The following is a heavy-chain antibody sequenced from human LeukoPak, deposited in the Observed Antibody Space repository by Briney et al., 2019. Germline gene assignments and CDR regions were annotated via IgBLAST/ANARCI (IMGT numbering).Heavy chain of an antibody. CDR3: ARGSGAYGDFDY. J-gene: IGHJ4*02. CDR2: IASDGSST. CDR1: GFTFSSYW. Sequence: PGGSLRLSCAASGFTFSSYWMNWVRQAPGKGLVWVSRIASDGSSTNYADSVRGRFTISRDNAKNTVYLQVNSLRVEDTAVYYCARGSGAYGDFDYWDQGTLVTVSS. V-gene: IGHV3-74*01. D-gene: IGHD6-19*01.